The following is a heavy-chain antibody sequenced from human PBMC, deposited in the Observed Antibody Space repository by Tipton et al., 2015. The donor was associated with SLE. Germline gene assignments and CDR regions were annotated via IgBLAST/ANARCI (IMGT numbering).Heavy chain of an antibody. CDR1: EFNFNIYA. CDR3: ARVRDYAPHFDY. CDR2: MTSTSGTK. D-gene: IGHD4-17*01. Sequence: GSLRLSCIASEFNFNIYAMSWVRQAPGKGLEWVTTMTSTSGTKYYADSVKGRFTISRDNSEKTLYLQMNSLRHEDTAVYYCARVRDYAPHFDYWGQGTLVSVSS. J-gene: IGHJ4*02. V-gene: IGHV3-23*01.